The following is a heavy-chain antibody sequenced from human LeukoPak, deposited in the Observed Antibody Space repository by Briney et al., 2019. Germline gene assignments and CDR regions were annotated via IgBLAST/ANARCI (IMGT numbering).Heavy chain of an antibody. CDR2: ISTGGTT. Sequence: GGSLRLSCAAAGFTVSSNYMSWVRQAPGKGLEWVSIISTGGTTYSADSVKGRFTMSRDNSKNTLYLQMNGLRVEDTAVYYCARDRASGSSNNYYYGMDVWGQGTTVTVSS. J-gene: IGHJ6*02. CDR3: ARDRASGSSNNYYYGMDV. V-gene: IGHV3-66*01. D-gene: IGHD3-10*01. CDR1: GFTVSSNY.